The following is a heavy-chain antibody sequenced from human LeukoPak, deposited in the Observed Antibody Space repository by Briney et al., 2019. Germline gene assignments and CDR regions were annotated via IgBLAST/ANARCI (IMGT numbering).Heavy chain of an antibody. CDR3: ARTSGTYPFDY. CDR2: IYYRGST. Sequence: PSETLSLTCTVSGGSISSNIYHWGWIHQPPGKGLAWIGNIYYRGSTYYNPSLKSRVTISVDTSKNQFSLKLSSVTAADTAVYYCARTSGTYPFDYWGQGTLVTVSS. D-gene: IGHD1-26*01. CDR1: GGSISSNIYH. J-gene: IGHJ4*02. V-gene: IGHV4-39*07.